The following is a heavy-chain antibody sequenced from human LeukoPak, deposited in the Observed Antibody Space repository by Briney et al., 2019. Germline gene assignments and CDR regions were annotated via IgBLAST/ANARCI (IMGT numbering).Heavy chain of an antibody. V-gene: IGHV3-30*02. Sequence: GGSLRLSCAASGFTFSNSALSWVRQAPGKGLEWVAFIRYDGSNKYYADSVKGRFTISRDNSKNTLYLQMNSLRAEDTAVYYCAKASQMFSGYDSENYWGQGTLVTVSS. CDR3: AKASQMFSGYDSENY. CDR2: IRYDGSNK. J-gene: IGHJ4*02. D-gene: IGHD5-12*01. CDR1: GFTFSNSA.